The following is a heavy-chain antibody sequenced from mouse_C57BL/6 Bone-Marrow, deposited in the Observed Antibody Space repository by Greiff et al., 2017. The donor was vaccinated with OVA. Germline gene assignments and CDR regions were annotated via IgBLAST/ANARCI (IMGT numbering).Heavy chain of an antibody. Sequence: EVQGVESGGDLVKPGGSLKLSCAASGFTFSSYGMSWVRQTPDQRLEWVATISRGGSYTYYPDSVKGRFTISRDTANNTLYLQMSSLKSEDTAMYYCARQTAQAFAWFAYWGQGTLVTVSA. D-gene: IGHD3-2*02. CDR1: GFTFSSYG. CDR2: ISRGGSYT. CDR3: ARQTAQAFAWFAY. J-gene: IGHJ3*01. V-gene: IGHV5-6*01.